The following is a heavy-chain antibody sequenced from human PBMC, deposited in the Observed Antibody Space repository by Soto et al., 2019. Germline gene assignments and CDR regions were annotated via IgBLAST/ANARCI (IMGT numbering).Heavy chain of an antibody. CDR1: GFTFSSYE. CDR3: ARGGDCSGGSCYPYYFAY. V-gene: IGHV3-48*03. D-gene: IGHD2-15*01. J-gene: IGHJ4*02. CDR2: ISSSGSTI. Sequence: GGSLRLSCAASGFTFSSYEMNWVRQAPGKGLEWVSYISSSGSTIYYADSVKGRFTISRDNAKNSLYLQMNSLRAEDTAVYYCARGGDCSGGSCYPYYFAYWGQGTLVTVSS.